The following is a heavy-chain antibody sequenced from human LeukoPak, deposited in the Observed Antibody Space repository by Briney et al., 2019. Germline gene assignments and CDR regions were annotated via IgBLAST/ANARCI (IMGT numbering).Heavy chain of an antibody. Sequence: GGSLRLPCAASGFTFSSYEMNWVRQAPGKGLEWVSYISSSGSTIYYADSVKGRFTISRDNSKNTLYLQMNSLRAEDTVVYYCARAYCSGGSCYGPGVYWGQGTLVTVSS. J-gene: IGHJ4*02. D-gene: IGHD2-15*01. V-gene: IGHV3-48*03. CDR1: GFTFSSYE. CDR2: ISSSGSTI. CDR3: ARAYCSGGSCYGPGVY.